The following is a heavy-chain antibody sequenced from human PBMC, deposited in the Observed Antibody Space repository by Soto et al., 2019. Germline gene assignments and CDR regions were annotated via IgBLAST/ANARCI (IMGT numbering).Heavy chain of an antibody. J-gene: IGHJ4*02. CDR3: AKDTYRGSHHEGADY. CDR1: GFTFSAYG. CDR2: VSNDGNKK. V-gene: IGHV3-30*18. D-gene: IGHD1-26*01. Sequence: QVQVVESGGGVVQPGNSLRLSCAASGFTFSAYGMHWVRQAPGKGLEWVAVVSNDGNKKYYIDSVKGRFTISRDNSKNTLYLQMDTLRAEDTPIYYFAKDTYRGSHHEGADYGCQGTLVTVSS.